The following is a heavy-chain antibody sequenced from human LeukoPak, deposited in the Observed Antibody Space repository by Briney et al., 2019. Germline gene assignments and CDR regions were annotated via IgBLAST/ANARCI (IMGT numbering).Heavy chain of an antibody. CDR3: ARGAGYNYPYYFDY. J-gene: IGHJ4*02. D-gene: IGHD5-24*01. CDR1: GFSFNTYA. Sequence: GGSLRLSCAASGFSFNTYAMSWVRQAPGKGLEWVSLISVSGGRTEYVDSVKGRFTISRDNSKNTLYPQMNSLRAEDTAVYYCARGAGYNYPYYFDYWAREPWSPSPQ. V-gene: IGHV3-23*01. CDR2: ISVSGGRT.